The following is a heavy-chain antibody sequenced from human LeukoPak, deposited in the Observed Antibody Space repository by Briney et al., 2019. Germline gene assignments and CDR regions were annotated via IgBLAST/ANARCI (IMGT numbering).Heavy chain of an antibody. CDR3: ASHIVVVTPGAFDI. Sequence: GGSLRLSCAASGFTFSSYAMHRVRQAPGKGLEWVAVISYDGSNKYYADSVKGRLTISRDNSKNTLYLQMNSLRAEDTAVYYCASHIVVVTPGAFDIWGQGTMVTVSS. CDR2: ISYDGSNK. D-gene: IGHD2-21*02. V-gene: IGHV3-30-3*01. J-gene: IGHJ3*02. CDR1: GFTFSSYA.